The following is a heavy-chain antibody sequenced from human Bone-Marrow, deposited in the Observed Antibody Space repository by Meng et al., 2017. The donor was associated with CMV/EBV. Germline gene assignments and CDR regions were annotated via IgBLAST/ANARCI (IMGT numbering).Heavy chain of an antibody. V-gene: IGHV1-46*01. CDR1: GYTFTSYY. CDR2: INPSGGST. D-gene: IGHD5-12*01. CDR3: ARDAWPSDIVATLIDY. Sequence: ASVKVSCKASGYTFTSYYMHWVRQAPGQGLEWMGIINPSGGSTSYAQKFQGRVIMTRDTSTSTVHMELSSLRSEDTAVYYCARDAWPSDIVATLIDYWGQGTLVTVSS. J-gene: IGHJ4*02.